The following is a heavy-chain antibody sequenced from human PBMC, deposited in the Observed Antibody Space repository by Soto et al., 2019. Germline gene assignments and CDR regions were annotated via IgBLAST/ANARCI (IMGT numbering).Heavy chain of an antibody. CDR1: GGTFSSYA. CDR2: IIPIFGTA. CDR3: ARGVGGVAATPSWFDP. D-gene: IGHD2-15*01. J-gene: IGHJ5*02. Sequence: QVQLVQSGAEVQKPGSSVKVSCKASGGTFSSYALSWVRQAPGQGLEWMGGIIPIFGTANYAQKFQGRVTITADEATSTAYMELSSLRSEDTAVYYCARGVGGVAATPSWFDPWGQGTLVTVSS. V-gene: IGHV1-69*01.